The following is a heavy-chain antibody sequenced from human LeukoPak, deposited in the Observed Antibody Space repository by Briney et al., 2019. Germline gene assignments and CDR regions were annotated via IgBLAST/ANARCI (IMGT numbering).Heavy chain of an antibody. V-gene: IGHV3-33*05. CDR3: ARDDALGDNALDI. J-gene: IGHJ3*02. CDR1: GVTFSSYG. Sequence: PGRSLRLSCAASGVTFSSYGMHWVRQAPGKGLERVAVILNDGSTEKYADSVKGRFTISRDNSKNTLFLQMSSLRAEDTAVYYCARDDALGDNALDIWGQRTMVTVSS. D-gene: IGHD3-16*01. CDR2: ILNDGSTE.